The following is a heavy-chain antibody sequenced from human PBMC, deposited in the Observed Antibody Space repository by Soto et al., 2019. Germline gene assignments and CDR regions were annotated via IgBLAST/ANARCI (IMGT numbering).Heavy chain of an antibody. CDR1: GYSFTNYR. CDR3: ARWTIYGVDV. V-gene: IGHV5-10-1*01. Sequence: PGESLKISCKGSGYSFTNYRISWVRQMPGKGLEWMGRIDPTDSYTNYSPSFQGHVTISADKSISTAYLQWSSLKAPDTAMYYCARWTIYGVDVWGQGTTVTVSS. J-gene: IGHJ6*02. CDR2: IDPTDSYT.